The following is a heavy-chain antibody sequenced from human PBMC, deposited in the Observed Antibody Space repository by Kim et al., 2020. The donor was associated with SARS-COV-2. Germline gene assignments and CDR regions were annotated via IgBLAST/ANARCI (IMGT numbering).Heavy chain of an antibody. J-gene: IGHJ4*02. CDR3: ASPIVATITATDY. V-gene: IGHV4-34*01. Sequence: TPSLQSRVTISVDTSKTQFSLKLSSVTAADTAVYYCASPIVATITATDYWGQGTLVTVSS. D-gene: IGHD5-12*01.